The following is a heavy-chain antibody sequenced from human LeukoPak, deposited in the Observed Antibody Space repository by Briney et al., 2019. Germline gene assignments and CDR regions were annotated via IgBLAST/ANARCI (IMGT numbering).Heavy chain of an antibody. CDR2: INHSGST. Sequence: SETLSLTCAVYGGSFSGYYWSWIRQPPGKGLEWIGEINHSGSTNYNPSLKSRVTISVDTSKNQFSLKLSSVTAADTAVYYCARDRMVRGYSYFDYWGQGTLVTVSS. CDR1: GGSFSGYY. D-gene: IGHD3-10*01. J-gene: IGHJ4*02. CDR3: ARDRMVRGYSYFDY. V-gene: IGHV4-34*01.